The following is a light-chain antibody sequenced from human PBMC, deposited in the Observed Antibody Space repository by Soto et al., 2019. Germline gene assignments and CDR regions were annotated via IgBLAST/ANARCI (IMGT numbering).Light chain of an antibody. CDR1: SSDVGRYNF. CDR3: SSYTGSTSLVYV. V-gene: IGLV2-14*03. Sequence: QSALTQPASVSGSPGQSISISCTGTSSDVGRYNFVSWYQQRPGKAPKLIIYDVANRPSGISNRFSGPKSGNTASLTISGLQAEDEADYYCSSYTGSTSLVYVFGTGTKVTVL. CDR2: DVA. J-gene: IGLJ1*01.